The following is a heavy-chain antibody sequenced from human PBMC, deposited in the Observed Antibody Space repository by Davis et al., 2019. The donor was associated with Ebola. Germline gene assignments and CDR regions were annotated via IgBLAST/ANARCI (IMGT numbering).Heavy chain of an antibody. D-gene: IGHD2-15*01. CDR1: GGTFSSYA. V-gene: IGHV1-69*13. J-gene: IGHJ3*02. CDR3: AREHGVLRGAFDI. CDR2: FIPIFGTA. Sequence: AASVKVSCKASGGTFSSYAISWVRQAPGQGLEWMGGFIPIFGTANYAQMFQGRVTITADESTSTAYMELSSLRSEDTAVYYCAREHGVLRGAFDIWGQGTMVTVSS.